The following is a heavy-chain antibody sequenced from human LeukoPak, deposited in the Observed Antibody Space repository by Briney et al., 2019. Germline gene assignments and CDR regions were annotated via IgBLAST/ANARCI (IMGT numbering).Heavy chain of an antibody. J-gene: IGHJ4*02. CDR2: ISGSGGST. V-gene: IGHV3-23*01. Sequence: GGSLRLSCAASGFTFSTYAMSWVRQAPGKGLEWVSGISGSGGSTYYADSVKGRFTISRDNSKNTLYLQMNSLRAEDTAVYYCAKGVSSRFLEWLYYFDYWGQGTLVTVSS. CDR1: GFTFSTYA. D-gene: IGHD3-3*01. CDR3: AKGVSSRFLEWLYYFDY.